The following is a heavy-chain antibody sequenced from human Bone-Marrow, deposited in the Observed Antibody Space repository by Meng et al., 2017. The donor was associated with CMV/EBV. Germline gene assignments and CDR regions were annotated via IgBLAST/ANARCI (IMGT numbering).Heavy chain of an antibody. Sequence: AASGFTFSIYWMHWVRQTPEKGLVWVSHINSDGSNTNYADSVKGRFTISRDNAKNTVYLQMNSLRAEDTAVYYCVRDPPTVPEPFDYWGQGILVTVSS. D-gene: IGHD1-1*01. CDR2: INSDGSNT. J-gene: IGHJ4*02. CDR3: VRDPPTVPEPFDY. CDR1: GFTFSIYW. V-gene: IGHV3-74*01.